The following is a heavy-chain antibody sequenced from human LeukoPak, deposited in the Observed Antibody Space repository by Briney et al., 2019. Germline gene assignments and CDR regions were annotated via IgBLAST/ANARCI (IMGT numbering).Heavy chain of an antibody. V-gene: IGHV4-59*01. CDR2: IYYSGST. CDR1: GGSISSYY. D-gene: IGHD5-24*01. CDR3: ARVIVEMATIHDAFDI. Sequence: SETLSLTCTVSGGSISSYYWSWIRQPPGKGLEWIGYIYYSGSTNYSPSLKSRVTISVDTSKNQFSLKLSSVTAADTDVYYCARVIVEMATIHDAFDIWGQGTMVTVSS. J-gene: IGHJ3*02.